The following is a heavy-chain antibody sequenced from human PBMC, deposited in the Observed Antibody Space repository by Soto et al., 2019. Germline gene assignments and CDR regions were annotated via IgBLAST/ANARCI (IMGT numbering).Heavy chain of an antibody. Sequence: PSQTLSLTCTVSGGSISSSSYYWGWIRQPPGKGLEWIGSIYYSGSTYYNPSLKSRVTISVDTSKNQFSLKLSSVTAADTAVYYCASLATQLVDAPFDYWGKGTLVTVS. CDR2: IYYSGST. V-gene: IGHV4-39*01. D-gene: IGHD6-13*01. J-gene: IGHJ4*02. CDR3: ASLATQLVDAPFDY. CDR1: GGSISSSSYY.